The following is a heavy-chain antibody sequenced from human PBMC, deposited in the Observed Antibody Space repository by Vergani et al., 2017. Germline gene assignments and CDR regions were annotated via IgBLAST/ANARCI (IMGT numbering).Heavy chain of an antibody. CDR2: MNPNSGNT. V-gene: IGHV1-8*02. CDR3: ARGQGLTMVRGVIIENNWFDP. Sequence: QVQLVQSGAEVKKPGASVKVSCKASGYTFTSYYMHWVRQAPGQGLEWMGWMNPNSGNTGYAQKFQGRVTMTRNTSISTAYMELSSLRSEDTAVYYCARGQGLTMVRGVIIENNWFDPWGQGTLVTVSS. J-gene: IGHJ5*02. D-gene: IGHD3-10*01. CDR1: GYTFTSYY.